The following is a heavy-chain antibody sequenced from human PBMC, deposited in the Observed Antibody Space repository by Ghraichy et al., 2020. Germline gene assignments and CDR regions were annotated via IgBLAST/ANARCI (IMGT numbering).Heavy chain of an antibody. J-gene: IGHJ6*02. V-gene: IGHV3-48*02. D-gene: IGHD4-23*01. Sequence: GGSLRLSCVGSGFTFSDYNLNWVRQSPGKGLEWVSYISWSSRSIFYAASVKGRFTIASDTAQNSLHLQMNNLIDEDTAVDYCVRASTVVGFYYYDGRDVWRQGTTGTLSS. CDR2: ISWSSRSI. CDR1: GFTFSDYN. CDR3: VRASTVVGFYYYDGRDV.